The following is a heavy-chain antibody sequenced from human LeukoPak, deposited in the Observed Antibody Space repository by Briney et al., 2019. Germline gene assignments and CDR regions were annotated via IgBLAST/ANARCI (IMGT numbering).Heavy chain of an antibody. CDR1: GFIFSDFD. Sequence: GGSLRLSCAASGFIFSDFDMHWVRHVTGKGLEWVSAIGTTGDTYYPGSVKGRFTISREIAKNSLYLQMNSLRAEDTAVYYCARATISVAYAFDIWGQGTMVTVSS. CDR2: IGTTGDT. J-gene: IGHJ3*02. D-gene: IGHD6-19*01. V-gene: IGHV3-13*04. CDR3: ARATISVAYAFDI.